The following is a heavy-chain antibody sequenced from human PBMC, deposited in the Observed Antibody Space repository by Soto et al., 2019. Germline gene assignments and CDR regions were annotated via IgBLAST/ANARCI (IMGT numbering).Heavy chain of an antibody. CDR3: ARHDIAAAGNFDY. D-gene: IGHD6-13*01. Sequence: PSETLSLTCTVSGGSITSFHWSWIRQPPGKGLEWIGYIYSSGSTIYNPSLKSRVTISVDTSKNQFSLELSSVTAADTAVYYCARHDIAAAGNFDYWGQGTLVTVSS. V-gene: IGHV4-59*08. CDR2: IYSSGST. J-gene: IGHJ4*02. CDR1: GGSITSFH.